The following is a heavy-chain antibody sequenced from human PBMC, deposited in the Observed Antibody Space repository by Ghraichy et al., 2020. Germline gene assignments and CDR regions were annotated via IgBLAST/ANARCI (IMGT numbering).Heavy chain of an antibody. Sequence: ASVKVSCKASGYTFISYGISWVRQAPGQGLEWMGWISIYNGNTKYAQKFQGRVTMTTDTSTSTAYMELRSLRSDDTAVYYCARDLEYHLDYWGQGTLVTVSS. D-gene: IGHD2/OR15-2a*01. CDR3: ARDLEYHLDY. CDR2: ISIYNGNT. CDR1: GYTFISYG. J-gene: IGHJ4*02. V-gene: IGHV1-18*01.